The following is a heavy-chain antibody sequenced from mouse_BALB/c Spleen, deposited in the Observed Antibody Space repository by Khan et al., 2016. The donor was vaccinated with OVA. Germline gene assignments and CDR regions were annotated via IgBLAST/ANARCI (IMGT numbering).Heavy chain of an antibody. D-gene: IGHD2-4*01. Sequence: EVELVESGPGLVKPSQSLSLTCTVTGYSITSEYTWNWIRQFPGNKLEWMGFISYSGNTRYNPSLKSRISITRDTSKNQFFLQLNSGTSEDTATFYCARKDYYDYDPFPYWGQGTLVTVSA. V-gene: IGHV3-2*02. J-gene: IGHJ3*01. CDR1: GYSITSEYT. CDR2: ISYSGNT. CDR3: ARKDYYDYDPFPY.